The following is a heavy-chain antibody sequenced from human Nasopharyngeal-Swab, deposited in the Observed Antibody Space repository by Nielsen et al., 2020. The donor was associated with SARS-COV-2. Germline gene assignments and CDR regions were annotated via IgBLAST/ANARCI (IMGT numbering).Heavy chain of an antibody. CDR1: GFTFSSYA. D-gene: IGHD6-13*01. Sequence: LSLTCAASGFTFSSYAMHWVRQAPGKGLEWVAFMSYDGSNKYYADSVKGRFTISRDNSNNTLYLQMSSLRPEDTAVYFCARARPRLSRSIAAAGLDTFDIWGQGTMVTASS. CDR3: ARARPRLSRSIAAAGLDTFDI. J-gene: IGHJ3*02. CDR2: MSYDGSNK. V-gene: IGHV3-30-3*01.